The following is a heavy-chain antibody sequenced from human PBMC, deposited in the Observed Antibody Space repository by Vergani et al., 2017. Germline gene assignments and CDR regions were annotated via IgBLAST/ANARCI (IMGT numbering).Heavy chain of an antibody. CDR1: RFSITGGYH. V-gene: IGHV4-38-2*02. CDR2: IYYRGRT. Sequence: QVQLQESGPGLVKPSETLSLTCTVSRFSITGGYHLGWIRQPPGRGLEWIGAIYYRGRTDSSPSLKSRVTLSLGTSKTQLSLQLRSVTAADTGVYYCARHAQPVALAGAIQDSNWLDPWGPGTLVTVSS. J-gene: IGHJ5*02. CDR3: ARHAQPVALAGAIQDSNWLDP. D-gene: IGHD6-19*01.